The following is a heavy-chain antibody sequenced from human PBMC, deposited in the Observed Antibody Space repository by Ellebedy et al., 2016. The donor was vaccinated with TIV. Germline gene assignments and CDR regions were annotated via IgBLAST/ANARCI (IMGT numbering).Heavy chain of an antibody. CDR3: ARDQGNWNDELDFDY. V-gene: IGHV3-30-3*01. CDR1: GFTFSGYA. J-gene: IGHJ4*02. D-gene: IGHD1-1*01. Sequence: GESLKISXVVSGFTFSGYAMHWVRQAPGKGLEWVAVTSYDGSNKYYADSVKGRFTISRDNSKNTLYLQMNSLRAEDTAVYYCARDQGNWNDELDFDYWGQGTLVTVSA. CDR2: TSYDGSNK.